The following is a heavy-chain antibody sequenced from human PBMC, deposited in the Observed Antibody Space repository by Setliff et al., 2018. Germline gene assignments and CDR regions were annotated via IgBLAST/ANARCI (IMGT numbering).Heavy chain of an antibody. J-gene: IGHJ4*02. Sequence: SETLSLTCTVSGGSISSYYWSWIRQPPWKGLEWIGYIYTSGGTNYNPSLKSRVTISVDPSKNQFSLTLRSVTAADTAVYYCARHAITQSLVADYWGQGSLVTVSS. D-gene: IGHD2-15*01. CDR1: GGSISSYY. CDR2: IYTSGGT. V-gene: IGHV4-4*08. CDR3: ARHAITQSLVADY.